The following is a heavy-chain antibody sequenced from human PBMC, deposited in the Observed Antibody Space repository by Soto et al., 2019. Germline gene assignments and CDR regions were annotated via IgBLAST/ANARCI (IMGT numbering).Heavy chain of an antibody. V-gene: IGHV1-2*02. CDR1: GYTFTGYY. Sequence: ASVKVSCKASGYTFTGYYMHWVRQAPGQGLEWMGWINPSSGGTNYAQKFQGRVTMTRDTSISTAYMELSRLRSDDTAVYYCARPEIEYSSSPGYFDYWGQGTLVTVSS. D-gene: IGHD6-6*01. CDR3: ARPEIEYSSSPGYFDY. CDR2: INPSSGGT. J-gene: IGHJ4*02.